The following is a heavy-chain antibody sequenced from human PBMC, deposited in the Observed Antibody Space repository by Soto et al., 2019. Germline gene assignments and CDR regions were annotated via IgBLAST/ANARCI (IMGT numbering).Heavy chain of an antibody. J-gene: IGHJ2*01. Sequence: GGSLRLSCAASGFTFSSYSMNWVRQAPGKGLEWVSYISSSSSTIYYADSVKGRFTISRDNAKNSLYLQMNSLRAEDTAVYNCAKEPVGPDWFFDLWGRGTLVIVSS. V-gene: IGHV3-48*01. CDR1: GFTFSSYS. CDR2: ISSSSSTI. CDR3: AKEPVGPDWFFDL.